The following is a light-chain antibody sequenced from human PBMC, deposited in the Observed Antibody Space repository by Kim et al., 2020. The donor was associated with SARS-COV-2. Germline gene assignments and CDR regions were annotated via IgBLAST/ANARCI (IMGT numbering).Light chain of an antibody. Sequence: EIVMTQSPPTLSVSPRERATLSCRASQSVSSNLVWYQQKPGQAPRLLIYGASTRATGVPARFSGSGSGTEFTLTISSLQSEDFAVYYCQQYNNFRTFGQGTKVDIK. V-gene: IGKV3-15*01. CDR2: GAS. CDR1: QSVSSN. CDR3: QQYNNFRT. J-gene: IGKJ1*01.